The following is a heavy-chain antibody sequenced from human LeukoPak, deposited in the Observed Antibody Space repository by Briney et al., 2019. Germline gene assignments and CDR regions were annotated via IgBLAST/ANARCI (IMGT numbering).Heavy chain of an antibody. V-gene: IGHV3-30*04. Sequence: PGGSLRLSCTASGYTFSSYAMQWVRQAPGKGLEWVAVISHEGRNKYYADPVKGRFSISRDNSKNTLSLQMSSLRAEDTAVYYCAKAPDYSSGSIDYWGQGTLVTVS. D-gene: IGHD6-19*01. CDR2: ISHEGRNK. CDR1: GYTFSSYA. J-gene: IGHJ4*02. CDR3: AKAPDYSSGSIDY.